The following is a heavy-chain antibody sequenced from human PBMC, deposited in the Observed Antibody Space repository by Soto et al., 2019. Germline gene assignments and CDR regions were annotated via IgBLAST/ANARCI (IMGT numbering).Heavy chain of an antibody. CDR1: GGSFSGYY. J-gene: IGHJ4*02. CDR2: INHSGST. V-gene: IGHV4-34*01. CDR3: ARAYCGGDCYSPVDY. D-gene: IGHD2-21*01. Sequence: PSETLSLTCAVYGGSFSGYYWSWIRQPPGKGLEWIGEINHSGSTNYNPSLKSRVTISVDTSKNQFSLKLSSVTAADTAVYYCARAYCGGDCYSPVDYWGQGTLVTVSS.